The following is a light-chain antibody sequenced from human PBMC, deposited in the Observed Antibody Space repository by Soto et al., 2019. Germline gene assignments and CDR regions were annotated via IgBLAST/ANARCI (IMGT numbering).Light chain of an antibody. J-gene: IGKJ1*01. CDR3: QQRSNWPRT. Sequence: EIVLTQSPATLSLSPGERATLSCRASQSVSTYLAWYQRKPGQAPRLLIYDAFNRATGIPARFSGSGSGTDFTLTISSLEPEDFAVYYCQQRSNWPRTFGQGTKVDIK. CDR2: DAF. V-gene: IGKV3-11*01. CDR1: QSVSTY.